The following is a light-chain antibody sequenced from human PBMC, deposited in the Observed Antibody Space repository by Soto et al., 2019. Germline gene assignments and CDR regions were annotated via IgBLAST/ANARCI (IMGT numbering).Light chain of an antibody. V-gene: IGLV2-11*01. CDR3: CSYADTNTLI. Sequence: QSALAQPRSVSGSPGQSVTISCIGTSSDIGGYNYVSWYQQHPGKAPKVLIYDVAKRPSGVSDRFSGSKSGNTASLTISGLQAEDEADYYCCSYADTNTLIFGGGTKVTVL. J-gene: IGLJ1*01. CDR2: DVA. CDR1: SSDIGGYNY.